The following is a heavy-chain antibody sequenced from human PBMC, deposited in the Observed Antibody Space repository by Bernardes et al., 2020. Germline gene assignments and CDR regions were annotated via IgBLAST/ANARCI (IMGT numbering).Heavy chain of an antibody. Sequence: SETLSLTCTVSGGSISSYYWSWIRQPPGKGLEWIGYIYYSGSTNYNPSLKSRVTISVDTSKNQFSLKLSSVTAADTAVYYWARLEVGWFDPWGQGTLVTVSS. CDR1: GGSISSYY. CDR2: IYYSGST. V-gene: IGHV4-59*08. CDR3: ARLEVGWFDP. J-gene: IGHJ5*02.